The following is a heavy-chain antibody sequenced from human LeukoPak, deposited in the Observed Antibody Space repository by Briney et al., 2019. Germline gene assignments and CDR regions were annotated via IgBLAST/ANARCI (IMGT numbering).Heavy chain of an antibody. CDR2: IYSGGST. Sequence: GGSLRLSCAASGFTVSSNYMSWVRQAPGKGLEWVSVIYSGGSTYYADSVKGRFTISRDNSKNTLYLQMNSLRAEDTAVYYCARDPVSGSCLHYWGQGTLVTVSS. J-gene: IGHJ4*02. V-gene: IGHV3-66*01. CDR1: GFTVSSNY. CDR3: ARDPVSGSCLHY. D-gene: IGHD1-26*01.